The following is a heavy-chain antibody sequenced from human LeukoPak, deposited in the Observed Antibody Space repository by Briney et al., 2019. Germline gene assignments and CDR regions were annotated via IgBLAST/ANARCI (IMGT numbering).Heavy chain of an antibody. CDR1: GYSICSGYY. Sequence: SETLSLTCAVSGYSICSGYYWGRTRPPPRKGLEWIETICRSGSTYYNPSLKSRVTISVDTSKNQFSLKLSSVTAADTAVYYCARVILNYSGWDAFDIWGQGTMVTVSS. CDR2: ICRSGST. D-gene: IGHD5-12*01. CDR3: ARVILNYSGWDAFDI. J-gene: IGHJ3*02. V-gene: IGHV4-38-2*01.